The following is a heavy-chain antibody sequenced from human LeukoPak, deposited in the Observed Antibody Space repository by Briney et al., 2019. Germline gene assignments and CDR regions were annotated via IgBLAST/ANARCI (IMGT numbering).Heavy chain of an antibody. CDR1: GYTFIGYY. D-gene: IGHD3-22*01. Sequence: GGSVKVSCKASGYTFIGYYIHWVRQAPGQGLEWMGWINPNTGGTKSPQKFQGRITMTRATSISTAYMELSSLRSDDTAVYYCARDYYDNTGYYPRAEYFQHWGQGTLVTVSS. V-gene: IGHV1-2*02. CDR3: ARDYYDNTGYYPRAEYFQH. CDR2: INPNTGGT. J-gene: IGHJ1*01.